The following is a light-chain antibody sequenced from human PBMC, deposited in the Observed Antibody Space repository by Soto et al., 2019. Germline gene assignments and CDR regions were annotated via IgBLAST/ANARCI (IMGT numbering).Light chain of an antibody. V-gene: IGLV1-51*01. CDR2: DDN. CDR1: SSNIGGNS. CDR3: GSWDSSLSAYV. J-gene: IGLJ1*01. Sequence: QSVLTQPPSVSAAPGQKDTLSCSGSSSNIGGNSVSWYQQLPGTAPKLLIYDDNKRPSGIPDRFSGSKSGTSATLGITGFQTGDEADYYCGSWDSSLSAYVFGTGTKGTVL.